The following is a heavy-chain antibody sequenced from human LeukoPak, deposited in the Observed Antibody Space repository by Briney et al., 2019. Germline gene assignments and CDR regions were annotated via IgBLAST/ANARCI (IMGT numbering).Heavy chain of an antibody. J-gene: IGHJ4*02. CDR1: GMSFSRYE. CDR3: ASARLYSSSWYCYFDY. CDR2: ISSGGTTI. Sequence: GGSLRLSCAASGMSFSRYEMNWVRQAPGKGLEWVSYISSGGTTIYYADSVKGRFTISRDNAKNSLYLQMNNLRAEDTAVYYCASARLYSSSWYCYFDYWGRGTLVTVSS. D-gene: IGHD6-13*01. V-gene: IGHV3-48*03.